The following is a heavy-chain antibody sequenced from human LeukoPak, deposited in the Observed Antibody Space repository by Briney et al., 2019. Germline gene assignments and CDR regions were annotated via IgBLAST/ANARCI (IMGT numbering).Heavy chain of an antibody. Sequence: SETLSLTCTVSGGSISSYHWSWIRQPPGKGLEWIGYIYTSGSTNYNPSLKSRVTISVDTSKNQFSLKLSSVTAADTAVYYCASASSSYYYYYYMDVWGKGTTVTVSS. V-gene: IGHV4-4*09. J-gene: IGHJ6*03. CDR1: GGSISSYH. CDR3: ASASSSYYYYYYMDV. CDR2: IYTSGST. D-gene: IGHD6-6*01.